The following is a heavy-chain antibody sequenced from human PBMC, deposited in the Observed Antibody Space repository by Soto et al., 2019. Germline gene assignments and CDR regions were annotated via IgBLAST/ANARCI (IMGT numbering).Heavy chain of an antibody. CDR1: GYTFTSYY. D-gene: IGHD3-22*01. V-gene: IGHV1-46*01. CDR2: INPSGGST. J-gene: IGHJ4*02. Sequence: VKVSCKASGYTFTSYYMHWVRQAPGQGLEWMGIINPSGGSTSYAQKFQGRVTMTRDTSTSTVYMELSSLRSEDTAVYYCARERTLRRGGYYYDSSGYNDYWGQGTLVTVSS. CDR3: ARERTLRRGGYYYDSSGYNDY.